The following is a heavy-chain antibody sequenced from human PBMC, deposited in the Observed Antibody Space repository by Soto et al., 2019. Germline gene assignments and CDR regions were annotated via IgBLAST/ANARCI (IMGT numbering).Heavy chain of an antibody. Sequence: GSVKVSCKASGYTFTSYGISWVRQAPGQGLEWMGWISAYNGNTNYAQKLQGRVTMTTDTSTSTAYMELRSLRSDDTAVYYCARSYGAGVLDAFDIWGQGTMVTVSS. CDR3: ARSYGAGVLDAFDI. J-gene: IGHJ3*02. V-gene: IGHV1-18*01. CDR1: GYTFTSYG. D-gene: IGHD3-10*01. CDR2: ISAYNGNT.